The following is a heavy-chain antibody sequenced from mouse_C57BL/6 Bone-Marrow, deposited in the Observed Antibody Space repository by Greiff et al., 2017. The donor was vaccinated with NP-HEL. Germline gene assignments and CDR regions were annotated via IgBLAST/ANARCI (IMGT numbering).Heavy chain of an antibody. CDR1: GYTFTDYY. CDR3: ARRHYSGSSY. D-gene: IGHD1-1*01. J-gene: IGHJ2*01. CDR2: INPYNGGT. Sequence: EVQLQQPGPVLVKPGASVKMSCKASGYTFTDYYMNWVKQSHGKSLEWIGVINPYNGGTSYNQKFKGKATLTVDKYSSTAYMELNSLTSEDSAVYYCARRHYSGSSYWGQGATLSAAS. V-gene: IGHV1-19*01.